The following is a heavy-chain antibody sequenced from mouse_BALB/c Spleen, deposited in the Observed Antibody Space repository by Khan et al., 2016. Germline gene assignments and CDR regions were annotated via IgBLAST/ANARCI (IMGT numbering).Heavy chain of an antibody. CDR2: ISYSGST. J-gene: IGHJ4*01. CDR3: AKYGRDAMDY. V-gene: IGHV3-8*02. CDR1: VDSITNNY. D-gene: IGHD1-1*01. Sequence: EVQFQESGPSLVKPSQTLSLTCSVTVDSITNNYWNWIRKFPGNKLEYMGYISYSGSTYYNPSLKSRISITRDTSKNQYYLQLNSVTTEDTATYYCAKYGRDAMDYWGQGTSVTVSS.